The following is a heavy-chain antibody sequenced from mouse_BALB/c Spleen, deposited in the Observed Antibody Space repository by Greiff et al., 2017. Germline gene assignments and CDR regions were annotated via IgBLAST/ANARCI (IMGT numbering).Heavy chain of an antibody. V-gene: IGHV14-4*02. CDR3: NAQTARATLAY. D-gene: IGHD3-2*01. Sequence: EVQVVESGAELVRSGASVKLSCTASGFTIKDYYMHWVKQRPEQGLEWIGWIDPENGDTEYAPKFQGKATMTADTSSNTAYLQLSSLTSEDTAVYYCNAQTARATLAYWGQGTLVTVSA. CDR1: GFTIKDYY. J-gene: IGHJ3*01. CDR2: IDPENGDT.